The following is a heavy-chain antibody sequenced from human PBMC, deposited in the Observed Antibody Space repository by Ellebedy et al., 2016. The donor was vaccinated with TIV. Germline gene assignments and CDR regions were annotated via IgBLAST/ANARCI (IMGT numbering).Heavy chain of an antibody. Sequence: SETLSLTCAVSGGSISSSNWWSWVRQPPGKGLEWIGEIYHSGSTNYNPSLKSRVTISVDKSKNQFSLKLSSVTAADTAVYYCARDGRWLALSRGMDVWGQGTTVTVSS. CDR1: GGSISSSNW. CDR2: IYHSGST. V-gene: IGHV4-4*02. D-gene: IGHD4-23*01. J-gene: IGHJ6*02. CDR3: ARDGRWLALSRGMDV.